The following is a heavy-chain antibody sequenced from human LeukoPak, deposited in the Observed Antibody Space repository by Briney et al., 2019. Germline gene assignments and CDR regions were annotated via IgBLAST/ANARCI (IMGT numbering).Heavy chain of an antibody. Sequence: ASVKVSCKASGYTFTGYYMHWVRQAPGQGLEWMGRINPNSGGTNYAQKFQGRVTMTRDTSIRTAYMELSRLRSDDTAVYYCAREGITMVRGVLSFFGYWGQGTLVTVSS. CDR2: INPNSGGT. V-gene: IGHV1-2*06. D-gene: IGHD3-10*01. CDR3: AREGITMVRGVLSFFGY. CDR1: GYTFTGYY. J-gene: IGHJ4*02.